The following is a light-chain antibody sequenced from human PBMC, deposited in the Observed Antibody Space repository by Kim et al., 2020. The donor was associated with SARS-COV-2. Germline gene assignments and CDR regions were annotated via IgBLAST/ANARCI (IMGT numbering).Light chain of an antibody. J-gene: IGLJ2*01. Sequence: SYELTQPPSVSVSPGQTASITCSGDRLGNKYVCWYQQKPGQSPVVVIYQDTQRPSGIPEQFSGSNSGNTATLTISGTQAMDEADYYCQAWDSTTTVFGGG. CDR3: QAWDSTTTV. CDR1: RLGNKY. V-gene: IGLV3-1*01. CDR2: QDT.